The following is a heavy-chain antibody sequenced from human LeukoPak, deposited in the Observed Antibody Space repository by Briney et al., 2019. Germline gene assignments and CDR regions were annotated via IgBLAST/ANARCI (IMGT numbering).Heavy chain of an antibody. Sequence: ASVKVSCKASGYAFTDYFMHWVRQAPGQGLEWMGWISTNSGGTNYEQKFQGRVTMTRDTSISTAYMKLSRLRSDDTAIYYCARESLVRLTSGFDIWGQGTMVTVSS. CDR2: ISTNSGGT. CDR1: GYAFTDYF. J-gene: IGHJ3*02. D-gene: IGHD3-10*01. CDR3: ARESLVRLTSGFDI. V-gene: IGHV1-2*02.